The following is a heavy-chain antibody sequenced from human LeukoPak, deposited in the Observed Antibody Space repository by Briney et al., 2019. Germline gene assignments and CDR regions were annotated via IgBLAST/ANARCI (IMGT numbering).Heavy chain of an antibody. CDR3: AKVNYYDSSGSNVDY. D-gene: IGHD3-22*01. CDR2: ISGSGGST. J-gene: IGHJ4*02. Sequence: GGSLRLSCAASGFTFSSYAMSWLRQAPGKGLEWVSAISGSGGSTYYADSVKGRFTISRDNSKNTLYLQMNSLRAEDTAVYYCAKVNYYDSSGSNVDYWGQGTLVTVSP. V-gene: IGHV3-23*01. CDR1: GFTFSSYA.